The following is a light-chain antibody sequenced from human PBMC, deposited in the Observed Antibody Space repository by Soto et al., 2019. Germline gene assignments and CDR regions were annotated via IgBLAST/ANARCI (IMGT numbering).Light chain of an antibody. CDR2: AAS. CDR1: QGISSY. CDR3: QQYNSYSPT. Sequence: AIRMTQSPSSLSASTGDRVTITCRASQGISSYLAWYQQKPGKAPKLLIYAASTLQSGVPSRFSGSGSGTEFTLTISSLQPDDFATYYCQQYNSYSPTVGQGTKVDI. V-gene: IGKV1-8*01. J-gene: IGKJ1*01.